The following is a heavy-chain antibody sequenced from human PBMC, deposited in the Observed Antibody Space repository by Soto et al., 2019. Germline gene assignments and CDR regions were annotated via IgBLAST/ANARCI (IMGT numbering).Heavy chain of an antibody. V-gene: IGHV3-23*01. D-gene: IGHD1-26*01. Sequence: VGSLRLSCAASGFTFSSYALSWVRQAPGKGLEWVSAISGSGGSTYYADSVKGRFTISRDTSMNTLYLQMNSLRAEDTAVYCWAKEGGATFRGRLAYWGQGSLVPVSS. CDR2: ISGSGGST. J-gene: IGHJ4*02. CDR3: AKEGGATFRGRLAY. CDR1: GFTFSSYA.